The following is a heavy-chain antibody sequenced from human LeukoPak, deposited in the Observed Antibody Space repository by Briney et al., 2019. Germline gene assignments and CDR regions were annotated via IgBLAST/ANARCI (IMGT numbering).Heavy chain of an antibody. CDR3: TLVTGMFLAAYFQN. J-gene: IGHJ1*01. V-gene: IGHV3-73*01. CDR2: IRSKANSYAT. CDR1: GFTFSGSA. Sequence: GGSLRLSCAASGFTFSGSAMHWVRQASGKGLEWVGRIRSKANSYATAYAASVKGRFTISRDDSKNTEYLKMNRLKTEDTAVYYCTLVTGMFLAAYFQNWGQGTLVTVSS. D-gene: IGHD4-23*01.